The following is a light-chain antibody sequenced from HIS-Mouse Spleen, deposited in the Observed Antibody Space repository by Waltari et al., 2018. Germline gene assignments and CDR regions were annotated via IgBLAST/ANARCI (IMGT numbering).Light chain of an antibody. CDR3: QVWDSSSDHRV. J-gene: IGLJ3*02. CDR2: DDS. CDR1: NMGSKS. Sequence: SYLLTQPPSVSVAPGQTARLTCGGKNMGSKSVHRYQQKPGQAPVLGVYDDSDRPSGSPERFSGSNSGNTATLTISRVEAGDEADYYCQVWDSSSDHRVFGGGTKLTVL. V-gene: IGLV3-21*02.